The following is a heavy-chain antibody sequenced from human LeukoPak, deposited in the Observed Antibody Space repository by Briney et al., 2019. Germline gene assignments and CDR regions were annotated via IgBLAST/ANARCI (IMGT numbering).Heavy chain of an antibody. CDR1: GFTFTSCA. J-gene: IGHJ4*02. CDR3: AKASAGYDNFDY. V-gene: IGHV3-23*01. CDR2: ISTSGANI. D-gene: IGHD5-12*01. Sequence: GGSLRLSCAASGFTFTSCAMSWVRQAPGKVLEWVSAISTSGANIYYADSVRGRFTISRDNSKNTLYLQMNSLRAEDTALYYCAKASAGYDNFDYWGQGTLVTVSS.